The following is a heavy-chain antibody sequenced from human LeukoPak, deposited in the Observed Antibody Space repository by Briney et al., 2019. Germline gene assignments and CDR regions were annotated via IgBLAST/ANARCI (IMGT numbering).Heavy chain of an antibody. CDR2: IIPIFGTA. Sequence: SVKVSCTASVGTFSSYAISWVRQSPGQGVECMGGIIPIFGTANYTQKFHGRVRITPDESTRAAYMELSSLRSEDTAVYYCARGQGIQPTDAFDIWGQGTMVTVSS. V-gene: IGHV1-69*13. J-gene: IGHJ3*02. CDR1: VGTFSSYA. D-gene: IGHD5-18*01. CDR3: ARGQGIQPTDAFDI.